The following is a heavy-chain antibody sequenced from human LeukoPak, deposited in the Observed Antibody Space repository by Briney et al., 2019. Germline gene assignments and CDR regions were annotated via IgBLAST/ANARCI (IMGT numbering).Heavy chain of an antibody. CDR1: GVTVSSNY. V-gene: IGHV3-53*01. D-gene: IGHD3-10*01. CDR2: IYSDGRT. Sequence: GGSLRLSCAASGVTVSSNYISWVRQAPGKGLEWVSVIYSDGRTYYTDSVKGRFTISRDNSKNTLYLQMNSLRAEDTAVYYCARSRAGSGSYFGAFDIWGQGTMVTVSS. CDR3: ARSRAGSGSYFGAFDI. J-gene: IGHJ3*02.